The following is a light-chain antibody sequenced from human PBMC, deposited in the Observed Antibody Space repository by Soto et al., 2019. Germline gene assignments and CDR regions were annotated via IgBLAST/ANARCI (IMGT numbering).Light chain of an antibody. V-gene: IGKV3-20*01. CDR2: GAS. Sequence: EIVLTQSPGTLSLSPGERATLSSRASQSVSSGYLAWYQQKPGQAPRILIYGASSRATGLPDRFSGSGYGTDFTLTISRLEPEDFAVYYCQQYGSSPVTFGQGTRLEIK. CDR1: QSVSSGY. CDR3: QQYGSSPVT. J-gene: IGKJ5*01.